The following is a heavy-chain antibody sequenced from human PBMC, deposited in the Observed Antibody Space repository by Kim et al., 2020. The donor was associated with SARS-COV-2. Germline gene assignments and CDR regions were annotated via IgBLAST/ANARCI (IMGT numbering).Heavy chain of an antibody. D-gene: IGHD6-13*01. CDR1: GGTFSSFA. J-gene: IGHJ6*02. Sequence: SVKVSCKASGGTFSSFAISWVRQAPGQGLEWMGGIIPIFGTANYAQKFQGRVTITADKSTSTAYMELSSLRSEDTAVYYCARDRAAGLYYYYGMDVWGQGTTVTVSS. CDR2: IIPIFGTA. V-gene: IGHV1-69*06. CDR3: ARDRAAGLYYYYGMDV.